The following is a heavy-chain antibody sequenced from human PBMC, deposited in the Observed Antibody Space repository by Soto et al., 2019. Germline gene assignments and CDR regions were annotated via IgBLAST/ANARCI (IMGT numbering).Heavy chain of an antibody. D-gene: IGHD1-1*01. V-gene: IGHV1-69*13. CDR2: IIPIFGPA. CDR1: GGTFSSRS. Sequence: SVKVSCKSSGGTFSSRSINWVRQAPGQGLEWMGGIIPIFGPANFAKKFQGRVTITADESTTTAYMELSSLTSEDTAVYYCATGSFTSTGGRIGYHYNAMDVWGQGTTVTVSS. CDR3: ATGSFTSTGGRIGYHYNAMDV. J-gene: IGHJ6*02.